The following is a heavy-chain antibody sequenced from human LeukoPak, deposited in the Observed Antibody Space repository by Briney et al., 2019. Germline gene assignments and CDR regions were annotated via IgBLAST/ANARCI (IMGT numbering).Heavy chain of an antibody. Sequence: SETLSLTCTVSGGSISSYYWSWIRQPAGKGLEWIGRIYTSGSTNYNPSLKSRVTMSVDTSKNQFSLKLSSVTAADTAVYYCAREWHYHDSSGYDYWGQGTLVTVSS. CDR2: IYTSGST. J-gene: IGHJ4*02. CDR3: AREWHYHDSSGYDY. CDR1: GGSISSYY. V-gene: IGHV4-4*07. D-gene: IGHD3-22*01.